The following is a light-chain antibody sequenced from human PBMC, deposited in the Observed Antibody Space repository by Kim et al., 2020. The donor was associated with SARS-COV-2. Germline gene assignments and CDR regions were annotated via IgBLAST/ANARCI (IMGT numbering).Light chain of an antibody. CDR1: QSVSYITNNKNY. J-gene: IGKJ2*01. CDR2: WAS. V-gene: IGKV4-1*01. CDR3: QQYFSTPYT. Sequence: DIVMTQSPDSLAVSLGDRATINCRSSQSVSYITNNKNYLAWYQQKPGQPPKLLIYWASLRESGVPDRFRGSGFGTDFTLTISSLQAEDVAVYYCQQYFSTPYTFGQGTKLEI.